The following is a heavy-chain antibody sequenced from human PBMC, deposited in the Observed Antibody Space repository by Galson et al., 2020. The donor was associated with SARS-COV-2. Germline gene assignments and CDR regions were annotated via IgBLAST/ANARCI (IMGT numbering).Heavy chain of an antibody. Sequence: ASVKVSCKASGYTSSGHYMHWVRLAPGQGLEWMARIHPNSGDTDVAQKFQGRVTMTTDTSLTTAYMELSRLTSDDTAVYYCTRGSNSSPFYHFDPWGQGTLVTVSS. CDR2: IHPNSGDT. J-gene: IGHJ5*02. V-gene: IGHV1-2*06. D-gene: IGHD3-10*01. CDR1: GYTSSGHY. CDR3: TRGSNSSPFYHFDP.